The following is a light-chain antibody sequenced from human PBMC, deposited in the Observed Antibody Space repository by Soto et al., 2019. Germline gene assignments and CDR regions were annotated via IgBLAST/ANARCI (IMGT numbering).Light chain of an antibody. V-gene: IGLV2-14*01. J-gene: IGLJ1*01. CDR2: EVS. Sequence: QSALTQPASVSGSPGQSITISCTGNSSDIGTYNYVSWYQQHPGKVPKLMLYEVSNRPSGVSNRFFGSKSGNTASLTISGLQAEDEADYFCNSYTSSSTLDVFGTGTKLTVL. CDR1: SSDIGTYNY. CDR3: NSYTSSSTLDV.